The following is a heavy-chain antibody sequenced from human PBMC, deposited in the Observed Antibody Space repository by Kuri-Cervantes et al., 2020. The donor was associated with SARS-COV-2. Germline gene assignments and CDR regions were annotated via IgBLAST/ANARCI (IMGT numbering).Heavy chain of an antibody. CDR1: GGSISSYY. V-gene: IGHV4-39*01. CDR3: ARHQYDFWSGYYPPPHFDY. D-gene: IGHD3-3*01. Sequence: SETLSLTCTVSGGSISSYYWGWIRQPPGKGLEWIGSIHYSGSTYYNPSLKSRVTISVDTSKNQFSLKLSSVTAADTAVYYCARHQYDFWSGYYPPPHFDYWGQGTLVTVSS. J-gene: IGHJ4*02. CDR2: IHYSGST.